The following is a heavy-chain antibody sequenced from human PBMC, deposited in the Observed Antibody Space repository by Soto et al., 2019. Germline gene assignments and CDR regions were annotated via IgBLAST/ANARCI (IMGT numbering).Heavy chain of an antibody. J-gene: IGHJ4*01. CDR2: ISGRGETP. CDR3: AKDRRITMVRGVLRAFDT. V-gene: IGHV3-23*01. Sequence: GGSQGLSSAASGLYFSNDPMSWVLQASGSVLGWVSGISGRGETPYYADPLAGRLTIARDTYKNVLYSLIKSPRAEDTAVYYCAKDRRITMVRGVLRAFDTWGQGNLVTVSS. CDR1: GLYFSNDP. D-gene: IGHD3-10*01.